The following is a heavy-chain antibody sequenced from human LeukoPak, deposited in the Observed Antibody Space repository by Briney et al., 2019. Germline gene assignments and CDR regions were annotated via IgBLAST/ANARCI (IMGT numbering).Heavy chain of an antibody. J-gene: IGHJ4*02. CDR3: ARALGGYNLGSLDY. Sequence: HPGGSLRLSCAASGFTVSSNYMTWVRQAPGKGLEWVSVLYGDGHTHYAESVKGRFTISRDNSKNTLNPQMNSLRVEDTAVYYCARALGGYNLGSLDYWGQGTLVTVSS. D-gene: IGHD5-24*01. CDR1: GFTVSSNY. CDR2: LYGDGHT. V-gene: IGHV3-66*01.